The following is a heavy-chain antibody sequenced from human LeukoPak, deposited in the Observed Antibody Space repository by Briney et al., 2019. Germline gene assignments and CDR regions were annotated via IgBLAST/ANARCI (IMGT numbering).Heavy chain of an antibody. CDR1: GGSVSSGSYY. D-gene: IGHD3-22*01. CDR3: ARHDPLITMIIGERAFDM. CDR2: INYSGST. V-gene: IGHV4-61*01. J-gene: IGHJ3*02. Sequence: SETLSLTCTVSGGSVSSGSYYWSWIRQPPGKGLEWIGYINYSGSTNYNPSLKNRVTISVDTSRNQFSLRLSSVTAADTAVYYCARHDPLITMIIGERAFDMWGQGTMVTVPS.